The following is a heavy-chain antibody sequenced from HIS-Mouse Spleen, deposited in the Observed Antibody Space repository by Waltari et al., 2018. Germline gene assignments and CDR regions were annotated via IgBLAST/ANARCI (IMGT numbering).Heavy chain of an antibody. J-gene: IGHJ2*01. V-gene: IGHV4-39*07. CDR3: AREIPYSSSWYDWYFDL. D-gene: IGHD6-13*01. CDR1: GGSISSSSYY. Sequence: QLQLQESGPGLVKPSETLSLTCTVSGGSISSSSYYWGWIRQPPGKGLEWIGSIYYSGGPNSNPSLRSGVTIPVGPSKNQFSLKLSYVTAADTAVYYCAREIPYSSSWYDWYFDLWGRGTLVTVSS. CDR2: IYYSGGP.